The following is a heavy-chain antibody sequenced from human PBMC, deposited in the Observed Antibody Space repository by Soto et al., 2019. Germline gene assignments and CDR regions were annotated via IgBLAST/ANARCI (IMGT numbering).Heavy chain of an antibody. CDR1: GYTFTSYG. V-gene: IGHV1-18*01. J-gene: IGHJ5*02. CDR2: ISAYNGNT. D-gene: IGHD1-7*01. Sequence: QVQLVQSGAEVKKPGASVKVSCKASGYTFTSYGISWVRQAPGQGLEWMGWISAYNGNTNYAQKLQGRVTMTTDTSTSPAYMELRSRRSDDTAVYYCARDEGYKWNYGGSWFDPWGQGTLVTVSS. CDR3: ARDEGYKWNYGGSWFDP.